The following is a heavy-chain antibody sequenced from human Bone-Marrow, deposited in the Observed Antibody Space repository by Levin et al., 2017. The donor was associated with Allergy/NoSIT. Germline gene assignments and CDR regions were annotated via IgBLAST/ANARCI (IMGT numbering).Heavy chain of an antibody. Sequence: SVKVSCKASGGTFNNYGVSWVRQAPGQGLEWMGGIIPIHNTANYAQRFQGRLTITADESTSTAYMELSSLTSEDTAVYYCATDRRALDVWGQGTTVTVSS. J-gene: IGHJ6*02. V-gene: IGHV1-69*13. CDR2: IIPIHNTA. CDR3: ATDRRALDV. CDR1: GGTFNNYG.